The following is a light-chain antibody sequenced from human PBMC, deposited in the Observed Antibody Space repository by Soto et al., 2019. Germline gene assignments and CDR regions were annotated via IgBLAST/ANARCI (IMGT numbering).Light chain of an antibody. CDR2: AAS. CDR3: QQSYTTPGT. Sequence: DIQMTQSPSSLSASVGDRVTITCRASQSISSYLNWYQQKPGKAPKLLIYAASSLQSGVPSRLSGSGSGTDFTLTISSLQPEDFATYYCQQSYTTPGTIGQGTKVEIK. J-gene: IGKJ1*01. V-gene: IGKV1-39*01. CDR1: QSISSY.